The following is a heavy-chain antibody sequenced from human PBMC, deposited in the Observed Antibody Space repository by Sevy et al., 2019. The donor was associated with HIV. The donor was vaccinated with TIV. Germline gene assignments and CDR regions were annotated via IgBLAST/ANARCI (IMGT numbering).Heavy chain of an antibody. CDR3: ARGRHYNDP. D-gene: IGHD1-20*01. J-gene: IGHJ5*02. Sequence: SETLSLICAVYGGSFSGFYWTWIRQPPGKGLEWIGEINDSRITNYNPSLESRVIISLDTSKNQFSLWLSSVTAADTAVYYCARGRHYNDPWGQGTLVTVSS. V-gene: IGHV4-34*01. CDR1: GGSFSGFY. CDR2: INDSRIT.